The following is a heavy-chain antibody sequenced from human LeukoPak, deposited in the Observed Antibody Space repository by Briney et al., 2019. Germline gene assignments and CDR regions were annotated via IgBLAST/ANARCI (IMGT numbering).Heavy chain of an antibody. CDR3: AKEMAVAGTFDY. CDR2: ISASGGHT. CDR1: GFTFSSCA. J-gene: IGHJ4*02. Sequence: GGSLRLSCAASGFTFSSCAMSWVRQAPGKGLEWVSGISASGGHTFYADSVKGRFSISRDNSKNTLYLQMNSLRAEDTAVYYCAKEMAVAGTFDYWGQGTLVTVSS. V-gene: IGHV3-23*01. D-gene: IGHD6-19*01.